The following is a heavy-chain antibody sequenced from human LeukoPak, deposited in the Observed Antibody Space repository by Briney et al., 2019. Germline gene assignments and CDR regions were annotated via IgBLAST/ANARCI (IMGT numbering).Heavy chain of an antibody. CDR1: GYTFTSYG. V-gene: IGHV1-18*01. Sequence: ASVKVSCKASGYTFTSYGISWVRQAPGQGLEWMGWISAYNGNTNYAQKLQGRVTMTTDTSTSTAYMELRSLRSDDTAVYYCARNRGYCSSTSCPRAGMDVWGQGTTVTVSS. CDR2: ISAYNGNT. J-gene: IGHJ6*02. CDR3: ARNRGYCSSTSCPRAGMDV. D-gene: IGHD2-2*01.